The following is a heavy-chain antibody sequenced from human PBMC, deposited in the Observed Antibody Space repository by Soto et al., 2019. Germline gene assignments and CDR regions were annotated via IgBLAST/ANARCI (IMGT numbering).Heavy chain of an antibody. CDR1: GFTFSDYY. CDR3: ARDQGVGESSWDFDY. J-gene: IGHJ4*02. Sequence: GGALRLSCAASGFTFSDYYMSWIRQAPGKGLEWVSYISSSSSYTNYADSVKGRFTISRDNAKNSLYLQMNSLRAEDTAVYYCARDQGVGESSWDFDYWGQGTLVTVSS. CDR2: ISSSSSYT. D-gene: IGHD6-13*01. V-gene: IGHV3-11*06.